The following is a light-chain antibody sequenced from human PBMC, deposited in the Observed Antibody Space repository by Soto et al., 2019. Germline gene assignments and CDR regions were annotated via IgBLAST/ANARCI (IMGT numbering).Light chain of an antibody. CDR2: DAS. CDR3: QQYSSSPRT. V-gene: IGKV3-20*01. Sequence: EVVLTQSPGTLSLSRGERATLSCRASQSVSSNYLAWYQQKPGQAPRLLIYDASSRATGIPDRFSGSGSGTDFTLTISRLEPEDFAVYHCQQYSSSPRTFGQGTRLEIK. J-gene: IGKJ5*01. CDR1: QSVSSNY.